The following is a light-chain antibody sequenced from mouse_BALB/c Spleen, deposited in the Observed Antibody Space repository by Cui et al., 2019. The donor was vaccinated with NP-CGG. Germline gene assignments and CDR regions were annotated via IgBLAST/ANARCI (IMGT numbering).Light chain of an antibody. J-gene: IGLJ1*01. CDR3: ALWYSNHWV. V-gene: IGLV1*01. Sequence: QAFVTQATATTTSPGETVTLTCRSSTGAVTTSNYANWVQEKPDHLFTGLIGGTNNRAPGVPARFSGSLIGDKAALTITGAQTEDEAIYFCALWYSNHWVFGGGAKLTVL. CDR2: GTN. CDR1: TGAVTTSNY.